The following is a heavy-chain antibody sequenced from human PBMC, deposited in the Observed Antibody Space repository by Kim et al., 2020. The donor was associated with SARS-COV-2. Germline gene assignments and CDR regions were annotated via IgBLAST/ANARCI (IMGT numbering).Heavy chain of an antibody. CDR3: ARNNAMDV. CDR1: GFSFSNHW. V-gene: IGHV3-7*03. CDR2: IKQHGSEK. Sequence: GGSLRLSCAASGFSFSNHWMTWVRQAPGRGPEWVANIKQHGSEKYYVGSVRDRFTISRDDAKNSLYLQMNSLRAEDTAIYYCARNNAMDVWGQGTTVTVSS. J-gene: IGHJ6*02.